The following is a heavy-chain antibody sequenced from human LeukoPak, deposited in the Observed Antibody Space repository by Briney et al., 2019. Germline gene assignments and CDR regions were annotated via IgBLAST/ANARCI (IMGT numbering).Heavy chain of an antibody. CDR2: IYYSGST. D-gene: IGHD3-10*01. Sequence: SETLSLTCTVSGGSISTYYWSWIRQPPGKGLEWIGYIYYSGSTNYNPSLKSRVTISVDTSKNQFSLKLSSVTAADTAVYYCARAHYGSGSYYPYAYYYYYMDVWGKGTTVTISS. CDR3: ARAHYGSGSYYPYAYYYYYMDV. V-gene: IGHV4-59*01. J-gene: IGHJ6*03. CDR1: GGSISTYY.